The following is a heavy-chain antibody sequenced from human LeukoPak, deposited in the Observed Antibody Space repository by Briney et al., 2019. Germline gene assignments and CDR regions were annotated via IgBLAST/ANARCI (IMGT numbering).Heavy chain of an antibody. J-gene: IGHJ1*01. D-gene: IGHD3-10*01. Sequence: GGPLRLSCAASGFTVSSNYMSWVRQAPGKGLEWVSVIYSGGSTYYADSVKGRFTISRDNSKNTLYLQTNSLRAEDTAVYYCARETVTMVRGVIKDFQHWGQGTLVTVSS. CDR1: GFTVSSNY. V-gene: IGHV3-66*02. CDR3: ARETVTMVRGVIKDFQH. CDR2: IYSGGST.